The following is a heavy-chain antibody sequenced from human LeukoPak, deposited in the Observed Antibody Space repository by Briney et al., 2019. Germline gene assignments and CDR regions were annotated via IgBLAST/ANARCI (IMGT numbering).Heavy chain of an antibody. Sequence: ASVKVSCKASGYTFTGYYMHWVRQAPGQGLEWKGWINPNGGGTNYAQKFQGRVTMTRDTSISTAYMELSRLRSDDTAVYYCADLGYCSGGSCYGWGTWGQGTLVTVSS. CDR1: GYTFTGYY. CDR3: ADLGYCSGGSCYGWGT. J-gene: IGHJ4*02. D-gene: IGHD2-15*01. V-gene: IGHV1-2*02. CDR2: INPNGGGT.